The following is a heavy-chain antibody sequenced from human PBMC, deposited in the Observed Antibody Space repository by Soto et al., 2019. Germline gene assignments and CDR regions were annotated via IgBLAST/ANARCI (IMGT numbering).Heavy chain of an antibody. Sequence: GASVKVSCKASGGTFSTYSISWVRQAPGQRLEWMGWINAGNGNTKYSQKFQGRVTITRDTSASTAYMELSSLRSEDTAVYYCARDTAPPDVWGQGTTVTVSS. V-gene: IGHV1-3*01. CDR1: GGTFSTYS. CDR2: INAGNGNT. CDR3: ARDTAPPDV. J-gene: IGHJ6*02. D-gene: IGHD4-17*01.